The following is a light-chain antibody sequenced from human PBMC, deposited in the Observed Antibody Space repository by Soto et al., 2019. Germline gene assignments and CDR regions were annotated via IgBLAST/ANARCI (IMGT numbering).Light chain of an antibody. CDR1: SRDVGGYNY. V-gene: IGLV2-8*01. Sequence: QSALTQPASVSGSPGQSITISCTGTSRDVGGYNYVSWYQQHPGKAPKLLIYEVTKRPSGVPDRFSGSKSGNTASLTVSGLQAEDEADYYCTSYAGSNAVVFGGGTKLTVL. J-gene: IGLJ2*01. CDR2: EVT. CDR3: TSYAGSNAVV.